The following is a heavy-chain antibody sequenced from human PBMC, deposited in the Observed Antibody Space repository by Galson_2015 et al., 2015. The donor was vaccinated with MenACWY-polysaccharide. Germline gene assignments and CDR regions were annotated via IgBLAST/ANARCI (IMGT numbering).Heavy chain of an antibody. CDR3: ANRVSGLSLYFFCF. Sequence: SLRLSCAASGFTARNKYMNWVRQAPGKGLEWVSAIDSAGAKSYSDSVKGRFTISRDDSQNTLYLQMNSLRAENTAVYHCANRVSGLSLYFFCFWGQGALVPVPS. CDR1: GFTARNKY. V-gene: IGHV3-53*01. D-gene: IGHD2/OR15-2a*01. J-gene: IGHJ4*02. CDR2: IDSAGAK.